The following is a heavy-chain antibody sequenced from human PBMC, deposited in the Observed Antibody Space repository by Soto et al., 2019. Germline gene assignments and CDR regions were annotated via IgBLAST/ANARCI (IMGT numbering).Heavy chain of an antibody. CDR3: ARDYLEGYCSGGTCYYFQH. CDR2: INTGNGNT. J-gene: IGHJ1*01. V-gene: IGHV1-3*04. CDR1: GYTFARYI. D-gene: IGHD2-15*01. Sequence: GASVKVSCKASGYTFARYIMHWVRQAPGQRLEWMGWINTGNGNTKYSQKFQGRVTITRDTSASTAYMELSSLRSEDTAVYYCARDYLEGYCSGGTCYYFQHWGQGTLVTVSS.